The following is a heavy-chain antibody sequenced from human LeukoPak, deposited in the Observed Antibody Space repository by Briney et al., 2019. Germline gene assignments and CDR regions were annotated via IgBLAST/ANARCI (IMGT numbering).Heavy chain of an antibody. D-gene: IGHD1-26*01. CDR3: ARSGWDPWL. V-gene: IGHV3-7*04. CDR2: IKPDGSVI. Sequence: PGGSLRLSRAASGFTFSNYWMAWVRQAPGRGLEWVASIKPDGSVIYYGDSVKGRFTLSRDNTKNSLYLQMNSLRAEDTAVYYCARSGWDPWLWGQGTLVTVSS. J-gene: IGHJ4*02. CDR1: GFTFSNYW.